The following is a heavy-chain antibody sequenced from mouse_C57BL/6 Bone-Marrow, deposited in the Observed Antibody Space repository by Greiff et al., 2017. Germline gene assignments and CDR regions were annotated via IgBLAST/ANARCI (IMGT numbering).Heavy chain of an antibody. CDR1: GFSLTSYG. CDR2: IWRGGST. Sequence: VKLVESGPGLVQPSQSLSITCTVSGFSLTSYGVHWVRQSPGKGLEWLGVIWRGGSTDYNAAFMSRLSITKDNSKGQVFFKMNSLQADDTAIYYCAKNWGYGSSYGYAMDYWGQGTSVTVSS. J-gene: IGHJ4*01. D-gene: IGHD1-1*01. CDR3: AKNWGYGSSYGYAMDY. V-gene: IGHV2-5*01.